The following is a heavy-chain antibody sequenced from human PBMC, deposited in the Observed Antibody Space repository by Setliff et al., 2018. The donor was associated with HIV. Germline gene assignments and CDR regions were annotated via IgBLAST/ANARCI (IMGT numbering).Heavy chain of an antibody. CDR3: ARVGGFFGEARPPPDY. CDR1: GYTFSDYF. J-gene: IGHJ4*02. Sequence: ASVKVSCKASGYTFSDYFIHWVRQAPGQGLEWMGWIHPNRGGTNYAQKFQGRVTMTRDTSITTAYMELSRLSSDDTAVYYCARVGGFFGEARPPPDYWGQGALVTVSS. CDR2: IHPNRGGT. D-gene: IGHD3-10*01. V-gene: IGHV1-2*02.